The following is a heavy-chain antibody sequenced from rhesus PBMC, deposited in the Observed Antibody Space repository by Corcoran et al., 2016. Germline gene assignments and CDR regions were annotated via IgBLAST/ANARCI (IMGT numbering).Heavy chain of an antibody. CDR3: ARPSYGSWSRFDY. D-gene: IGHD6-13*01. CDR2: ITYSGRT. V-gene: IGHV4-122*02. J-gene: IGHJ4*01. CDR1: GGSISSGYYY. Sequence: QVQLQESGPGLVKPSETLSLTCAVSGGSISSGYYYWSGTCQPPGKGLECIGYITYSGRTSYNPSLKSRVTISRDTSKNPFSLKLSSVTAADTAVYYCARPSYGSWSRFDYWGQGVLVTVSS.